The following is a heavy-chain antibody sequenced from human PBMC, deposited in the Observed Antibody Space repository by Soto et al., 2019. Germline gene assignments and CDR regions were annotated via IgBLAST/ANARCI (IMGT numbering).Heavy chain of an antibody. CDR3: ARSGSSSDWAYYYGRDF. J-gene: IGHJ6*02. V-gene: IGHV1-69*01. CDR2: IIPIFGTA. D-gene: IGHD6-19*01. Sequence: QVQLGQSGAEVKKPGSSVKVSCKASGGTFSSDAISWLRQATGQGLEWMGGIIPIFGTANYAQKFQVRVTITADESTSTSYMEMSSLRSEDTAVEYCARSGSSSDWAYYYGRDFWGHGTTVTVS. CDR1: GGTFSSDA.